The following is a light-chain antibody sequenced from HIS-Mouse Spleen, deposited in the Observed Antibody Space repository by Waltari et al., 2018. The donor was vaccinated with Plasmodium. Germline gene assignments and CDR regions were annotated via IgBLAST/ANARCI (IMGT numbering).Light chain of an antibody. Sequence: QSALTQPASVSRSPGQSITIPSTGTRRDVGGYHYVSWYQQHPGKAPKPMLYDVSNRPSGVSNRFSGSKSGNTASLTISGLQAEDEADYYCSSYTSSSTWVFGGGTKLTVL. V-gene: IGLV2-14*03. J-gene: IGLJ3*02. CDR1: RRDVGGYHY. CDR2: DVS. CDR3: SSYTSSSTWV.